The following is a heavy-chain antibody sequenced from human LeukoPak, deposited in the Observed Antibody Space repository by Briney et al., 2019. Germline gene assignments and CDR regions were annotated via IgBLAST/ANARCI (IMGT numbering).Heavy chain of an antibody. V-gene: IGHV3-30*03. D-gene: IGHD3-16*01. CDR3: VRISSVTQTSYGHFDY. CDR2: ISYDGSNK. CDR1: GFTFSSYG. J-gene: IGHJ4*02. Sequence: GGSLRLSCAASGFTFSSYGMHWVRQAPGKGLEWVAVISYDGSNKYYADSVKGRFTISRDNSQNTVSLQMISLRAEDTAVYYCVRISSVTQTSYGHFDYWGQGTLVTVSS.